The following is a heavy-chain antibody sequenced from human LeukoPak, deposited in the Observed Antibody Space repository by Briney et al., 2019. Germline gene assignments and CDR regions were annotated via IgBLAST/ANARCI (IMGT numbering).Heavy chain of an antibody. CDR3: ARGTTRVNWNYGVY. CDR2: IIPIFGTA. V-gene: IGHV1-69*05. Sequence: GSSVKVSCKASGGTFSSYAISWVRQAPGQGLEWMGGIIPIFGTANYAQKFQGRVTITTDESTSTAYMELRSLRSDDTAVYYCARGTTRVNWNYGVYWGQGTLVTVSS. CDR1: GGTFSSYA. D-gene: IGHD1-20*01. J-gene: IGHJ4*02.